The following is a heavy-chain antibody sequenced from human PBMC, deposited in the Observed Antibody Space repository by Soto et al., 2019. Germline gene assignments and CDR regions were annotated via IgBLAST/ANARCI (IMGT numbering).Heavy chain of an antibody. J-gene: IGHJ4*02. Sequence: GPVLVKPTETLTLTCTVSGFSLNNAGVGVSWIRQPPGKALEWLAHIFSNDEKSYSKSLRSRLTISKDTSKSQVVLTMTNMDPVDTATYYCAREWSDSFDFWGQGTLVTVSS. D-gene: IGHD2-8*01. CDR3: AREWSDSFDF. CDR1: GFSLNNAGVG. CDR2: IFSNDEK. V-gene: IGHV2-26*01.